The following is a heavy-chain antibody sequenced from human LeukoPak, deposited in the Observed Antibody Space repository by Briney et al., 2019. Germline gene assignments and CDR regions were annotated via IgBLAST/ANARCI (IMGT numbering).Heavy chain of an antibody. CDR3: ARGRGYYYYYGMDV. D-gene: IGHD3-10*01. J-gene: IGHJ6*02. CDR1: GGSISGYY. CDR2: ISYSGST. Sequence: NPSETLSLTCTVSGGSISGYYWSWIRQPPGKGLEWIGYISYSGSTNFNPSLKSRVTISLDTSKNQFSLKLSSVTAADTAVYYCARGRGYYYYYGMDVWGQGTTVTLSS. V-gene: IGHV4-59*12.